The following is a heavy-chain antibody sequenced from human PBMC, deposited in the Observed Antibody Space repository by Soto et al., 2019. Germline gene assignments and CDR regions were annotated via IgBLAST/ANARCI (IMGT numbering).Heavy chain of an antibody. CDR3: AKTGGWNWFDA. CDR2: ISPYTGDT. J-gene: IGHJ5*02. D-gene: IGHD6-19*01. V-gene: IGHV1-18*01. CDR1: GYTFTDYG. Sequence: QVQLVQSGAEVKKPGASVKVSCKASGYTFTDYGISWVRQAPGQGLEWMGWISPYTGDTKYPQRLQGRVTVTADTSTSTAYMELSSLKSDDTAGYYCAKTGGWNWFDAWGQGTLVSVSS.